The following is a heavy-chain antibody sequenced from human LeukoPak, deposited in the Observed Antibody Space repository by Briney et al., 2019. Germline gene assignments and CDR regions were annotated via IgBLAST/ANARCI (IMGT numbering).Heavy chain of an antibody. J-gene: IGHJ4*02. CDR2: ISFDGSFR. CDR3: AKDAKSGSSGWYFGY. V-gene: IGHV3-30*18. D-gene: IGHD6-19*01. CDR1: GFTFRSFA. Sequence: GGSLRLSCAASGFTFRSFAMHWVRQAPGKGLEWVADISFDGSFRYYADSVKGRFTISRDNSKNTVYLQMSSLRTEDTAVYYCAKDAKSGSSGWYFGYWGQGTLVTVSS.